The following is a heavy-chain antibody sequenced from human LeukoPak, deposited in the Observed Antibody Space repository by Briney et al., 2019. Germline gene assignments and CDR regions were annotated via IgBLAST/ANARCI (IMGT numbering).Heavy chain of an antibody. J-gene: IGHJ5*02. CDR3: AKDGEGIVVPTGYNWFDP. CDR1: GFTFSSYA. D-gene: IGHD2-15*01. Sequence: GGSLRLSCAASGFTFSSYAMSWVRQAPGKGLEWVSAISGSGGSTYYADSVKGRFTISRDNSKNTLYLQMNSLRAEDTAVYYCAKDGEGIVVPTGYNWFDPWGQGTLVTVSS. CDR2: ISGSGGST. V-gene: IGHV3-23*01.